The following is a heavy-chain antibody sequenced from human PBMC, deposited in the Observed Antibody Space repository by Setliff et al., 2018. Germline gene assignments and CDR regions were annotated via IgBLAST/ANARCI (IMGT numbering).Heavy chain of an antibody. V-gene: IGHV4-59*01. D-gene: IGHD3-10*01. CDR2: IYYSGST. Sequence: SETLSLTCSVSGDSMSYSYWSWIRQPPGKGLEWIGYIYYSGSTDSHPSLKSRDSISIDTSKNQFSLNVRSVTAADTAIYYCAKGRGEMDSWGQGILVTVSS. CDR3: AKGRGEMDS. CDR1: GDSMSYSY. J-gene: IGHJ4*02.